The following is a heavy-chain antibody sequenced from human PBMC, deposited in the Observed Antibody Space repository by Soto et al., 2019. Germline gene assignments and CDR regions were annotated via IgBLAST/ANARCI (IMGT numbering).Heavy chain of an antibody. V-gene: IGHV4-30-4*01. Sequence: TLSLTCSVSGGSISSDDYYWTWIRQPPGEGLEWIGYIYYTGRTSSTPSLESRVTISIDTSKNQFSLKLSSVSAADTAVYYCAREGSSSPEYFDFWGPGTLVTVSS. CDR1: GGSISSDDYY. J-gene: IGHJ4*02. CDR3: AREGSSSPEYFDF. CDR2: IYYTGRT. D-gene: IGHD2-15*01.